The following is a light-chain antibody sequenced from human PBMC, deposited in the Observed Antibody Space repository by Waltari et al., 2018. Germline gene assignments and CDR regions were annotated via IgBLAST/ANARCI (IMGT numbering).Light chain of an antibody. J-gene: IGLJ3*02. CDR1: DIGRKS. CDR2: DDT. V-gene: IGLV3-21*02. CDR3: QVWDSSTDHLV. Sequence: YVVTQPPSVSVAPGETARITCGGDDIGRKSVPWYQQRPGQAPILVLYDDTDRPSGIPERFSGSNSGNTATLTLSWVEAGDEADYYCQVWDSSTDHLVFGGGTKLTVL.